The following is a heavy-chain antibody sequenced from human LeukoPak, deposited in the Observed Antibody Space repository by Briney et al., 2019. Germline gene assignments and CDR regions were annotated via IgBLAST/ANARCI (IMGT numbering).Heavy chain of an antibody. Sequence: ASVKVSCKASGYTFTDYFLHWVRRAPGQGFEWMGWINPNSGITYYTQTFQGRVTMTRDTSISTAYMELSSLRSDDTAVYYCARAQSLTAPAGTFANSWGQGTRVTVSS. D-gene: IGHD6-13*01. CDR2: INPNSGIT. CDR1: GYTFTDYF. CDR3: ARAQSLTAPAGTFANS. V-gene: IGHV1-2*02. J-gene: IGHJ4*02.